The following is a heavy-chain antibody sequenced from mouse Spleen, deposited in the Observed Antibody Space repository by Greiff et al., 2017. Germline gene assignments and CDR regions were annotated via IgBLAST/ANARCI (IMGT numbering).Heavy chain of an antibody. V-gene: IGHV1-18*01. Sequence: EVQLQQSGPELVKPGASVKIPCKASGYTFTDYNMDWVKQSHGKSLEWIGDINPNNGGTIYNQKFKGKATLTVDKSSSTAYMELRSLTSEDTAVYYCARDSTTDNYYAMDYWGQGTSVTVSS. CDR1: GYTFTDYN. CDR2: INPNNGGT. D-gene: IGHD2-12*01. CDR3: ARDSTTDNYYAMDY. J-gene: IGHJ4*01.